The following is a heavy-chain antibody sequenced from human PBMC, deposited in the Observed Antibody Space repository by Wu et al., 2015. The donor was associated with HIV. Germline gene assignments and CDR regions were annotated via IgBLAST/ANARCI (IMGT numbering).Heavy chain of an antibody. CDR3: ASDTEGYCNGSICYWSFNY. Sequence: QMQLVQSGAEVKKPGATLKVSCKTSGYMFTDYYIHWVRQAPGQGLEWMGIVNPSSGNTSYAHKFQGRVTMTRDTSTTTVYMEVSKLTAGDSARYYCASDTEGYCNGSICYWSFNYWGQGTLVAVSS. CDR2: VNPSSGNT. D-gene: IGHD2-15*01. J-gene: IGHJ4*02. V-gene: IGHV1-46*01. CDR1: GYMFTDYY.